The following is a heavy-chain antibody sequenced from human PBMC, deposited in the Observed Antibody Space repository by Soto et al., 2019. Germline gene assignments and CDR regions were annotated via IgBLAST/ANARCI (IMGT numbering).Heavy chain of an antibody. CDR2: IYWNDDK. Sequence: QITLKESGPTLVKPTQTLTLTCTFSGFSLSTSRVGVGWIRQAPGKALEWLALIYWNDDKRYSPSLKSRLTITKDTSKNQVVLTMTNMDPVDTATYYCAHRLIEYYFDYWGQGTLVTVSS. D-gene: IGHD3-22*01. CDR1: GFSLSTSRVG. V-gene: IGHV2-5*01. J-gene: IGHJ4*02. CDR3: AHRLIEYYFDY.